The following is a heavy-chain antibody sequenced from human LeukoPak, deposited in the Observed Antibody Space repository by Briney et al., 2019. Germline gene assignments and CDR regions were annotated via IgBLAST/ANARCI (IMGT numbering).Heavy chain of an antibody. D-gene: IGHD6-19*01. Sequence: GGSLRLSCAASGFTFSSYEMNWVRQAPGKGLEWVSYISSSGSTIYYADSVKGRFTISRDNAKNSLYLQMSSLRAEDTAVYYCARDSSSGWYNDYWGQGTLVTVSS. CDR2: ISSSGSTI. V-gene: IGHV3-48*03. J-gene: IGHJ4*02. CDR1: GFTFSSYE. CDR3: ARDSSSGWYNDY.